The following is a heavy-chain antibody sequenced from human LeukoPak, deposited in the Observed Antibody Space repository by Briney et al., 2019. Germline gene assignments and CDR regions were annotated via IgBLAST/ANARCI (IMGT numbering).Heavy chain of an antibody. Sequence: SETLSLTCTVSGSSISSSSYYWGWIRQPPGKGLEWIGSIYYSGSTYYNPSLKSRVTISVDTSKNQFSLKLSSVTAADTAVYYCASEGDIVVVVAATRDKMGAFDIWGQGTMVTVSS. CDR3: ASEGDIVVVVAATRDKMGAFDI. J-gene: IGHJ3*02. CDR2: IYYSGST. CDR1: GSSISSSSYY. D-gene: IGHD2-15*01. V-gene: IGHV4-39*01.